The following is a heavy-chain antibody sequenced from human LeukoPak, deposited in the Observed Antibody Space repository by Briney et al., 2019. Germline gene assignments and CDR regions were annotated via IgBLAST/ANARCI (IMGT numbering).Heavy chain of an antibody. Sequence: PGGSLRLSCAASGFTFSSYSMNWVRRAPGKGLEWVSYISSSSSTIYYADSVKGRFTISRDNAKNSLYLQMNSLRAEDTAVYYCARGSSDQWLDPFDYWGQGTLVTVSS. CDR2: ISSSSSTI. CDR1: GFTFSSYS. CDR3: ARGSSDQWLDPFDY. V-gene: IGHV3-48*01. D-gene: IGHD6-19*01. J-gene: IGHJ4*02.